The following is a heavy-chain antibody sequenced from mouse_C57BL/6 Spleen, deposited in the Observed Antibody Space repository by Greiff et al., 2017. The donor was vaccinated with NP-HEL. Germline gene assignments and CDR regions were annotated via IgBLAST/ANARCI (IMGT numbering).Heavy chain of an antibody. Sequence: VQLQQSGAELVRPGASVKLSCTASGFNIKDDYMHWVKQRPEQGLEWIGWIDPENGDTEYASKFQGKATITADTSSNTAYLQLSSLTSEDTAVYYCTTGYYGSSYDFDVWGTGTTVTVSS. D-gene: IGHD1-1*01. V-gene: IGHV14-4*01. CDR3: TTGYYGSSYDFDV. J-gene: IGHJ1*03. CDR2: IDPENGDT. CDR1: GFNIKDDY.